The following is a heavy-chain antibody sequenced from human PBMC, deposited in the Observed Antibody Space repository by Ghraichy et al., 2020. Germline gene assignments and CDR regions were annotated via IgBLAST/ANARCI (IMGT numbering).Heavy chain of an antibody. Sequence: GGSLRLSCAASGFTFSSYAMSWVRQAPGKGLEWVSAISGSGGSTYYADSVKGRFTISRDNSKNTLYLQMNSLRAEDTAVYYCARRDRWIPLPDYWGQGTLVTVSS. D-gene: IGHD4-23*01. V-gene: IGHV3-23*01. CDR3: ARRDRWIPLPDY. CDR1: GFTFSSYA. CDR2: ISGSGGST. J-gene: IGHJ4*02.